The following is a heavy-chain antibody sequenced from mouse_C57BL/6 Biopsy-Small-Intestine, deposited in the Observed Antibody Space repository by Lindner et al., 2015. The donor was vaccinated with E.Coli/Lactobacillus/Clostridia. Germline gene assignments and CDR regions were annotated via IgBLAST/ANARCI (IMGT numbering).Heavy chain of an antibody. Sequence: VQLQESGPELVKPGASVKISCKASGYVISSSWMNWVKQRPGKGLEWIGRIYPGDGDTNYNGKFKGKATLTADKSSSTAYMQLSSLTSDDSAVYFCEGGGYWGQGTTLTVSS. J-gene: IGHJ2*01. V-gene: IGHV1-82*01. CDR2: IYPGDGDT. CDR3: EGGGY. CDR1: GYVISSSW.